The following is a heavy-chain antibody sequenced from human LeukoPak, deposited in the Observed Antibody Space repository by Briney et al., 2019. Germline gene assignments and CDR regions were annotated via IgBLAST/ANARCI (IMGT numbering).Heavy chain of an antibody. CDR3: ARTLGGNYVEMATGVDL. V-gene: IGHV1-69*04. Sequence: GASVKVSCKASGGTFSSYAISWVRQAPGQGLEWMGRIIPILGIANYAQKFQGRVTITADKSTSTAYMELSSLRSEDTAVYYCARTLGGNYVEMATGVDLWGRGTLVTVS. CDR2: IIPILGIA. D-gene: IGHD5-24*01. J-gene: IGHJ2*01. CDR1: GGTFSSYA.